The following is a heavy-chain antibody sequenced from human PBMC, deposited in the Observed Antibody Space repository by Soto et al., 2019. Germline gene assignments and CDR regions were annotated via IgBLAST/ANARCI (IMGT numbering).Heavy chain of an antibody. Sequence: QVQLVESGGGVVQPGRSLRLSCAASGFTFSSYGMHWVRQAPGKGLEWVAVISYDGSNKYYADSVKGRLTISSDNSKNTLYLQMNSLRGEDTAVYYCAKDNGSGCDWLRVGDASDIWGQGTMFTVSS. CDR3: AKDNGSGCDWLRVGDASDI. J-gene: IGHJ3*02. CDR1: GFTFSSYG. CDR2: ISYDGSNK. V-gene: IGHV3-30*18. D-gene: IGHD5-12*01.